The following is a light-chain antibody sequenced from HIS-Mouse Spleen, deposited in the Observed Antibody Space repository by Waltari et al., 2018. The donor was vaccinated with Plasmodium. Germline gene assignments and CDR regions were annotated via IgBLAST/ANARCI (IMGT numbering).Light chain of an antibody. CDR1: ALPKKY. Sequence: SYELTQPPSVSVSPGQTARITCSGDALPKKYAYWYQQKSGQAPVLVIYEDSKRPSGIPGGSSGSSSGTMATWTISGAQVEDEADYYCYSTDSSGNHRVFGGGTKLTVL. CDR3: YSTDSSGNHRV. J-gene: IGLJ3*02. V-gene: IGLV3-10*01. CDR2: EDS.